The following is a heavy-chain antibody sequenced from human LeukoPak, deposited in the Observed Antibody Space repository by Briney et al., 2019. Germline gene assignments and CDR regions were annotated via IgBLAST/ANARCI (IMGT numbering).Heavy chain of an antibody. V-gene: IGHV3-30-3*01. J-gene: IGHJ4*02. CDR2: ISYDGSNK. Sequence: GGSLRLSCAASGFTFSSYAMHWVRQAPGKGLEWVALISYDGSNKSYADSVKGRFTLSRDNSKNTLYLQMNSLRIEDTAVYYCGRGSVGFGELNYWGQGTLVTVSS. D-gene: IGHD3-10*01. CDR1: GFTFSSYA. CDR3: GRGSVGFGELNY.